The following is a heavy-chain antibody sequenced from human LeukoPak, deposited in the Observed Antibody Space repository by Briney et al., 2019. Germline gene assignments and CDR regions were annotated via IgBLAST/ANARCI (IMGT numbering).Heavy chain of an antibody. D-gene: IGHD6-19*01. CDR1: GYTFTSYY. Sequence: ASVKVSCKASGYTFTSYYMHWVRQAPGQGLEWMGIISPSGGSTSYAQKFQGRVTMTRDTSTSTVYMELSSLRSEDTAVYYCARNFRLVSMYYYYYMDVWGKGTTVTISS. CDR2: ISPSGGST. CDR3: ARNFRLVSMYYYYYMDV. J-gene: IGHJ6*03. V-gene: IGHV1-46*01.